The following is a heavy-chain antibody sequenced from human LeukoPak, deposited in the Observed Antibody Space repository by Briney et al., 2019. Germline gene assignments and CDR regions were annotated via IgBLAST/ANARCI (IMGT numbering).Heavy chain of an antibody. D-gene: IGHD4-17*01. CDR2: IDPSDSYT. V-gene: IGHV5-10-1*01. J-gene: IGHJ4*02. Sequence: GESLKISCKGSGYGFTSYWISWVRQMPGKGLEWMGRIDPSDSYTNYSPSFQGHVAISADKSISTAYLQWSSLKASDTAIYYCTRHHDYGDYGCFDYWGQGTLVTVSS. CDR1: GYGFTSYW. CDR3: TRHHDYGDYGCFDY.